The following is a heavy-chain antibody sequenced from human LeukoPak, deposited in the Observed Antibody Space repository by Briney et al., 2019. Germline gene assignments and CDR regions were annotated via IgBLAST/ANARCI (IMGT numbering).Heavy chain of an antibody. CDR1: GFTFSSYS. V-gene: IGHV3-21*01. CDR2: ISSSSSYI. CDR3: ARGPSVGSGWSPDL. J-gene: IGHJ5*02. D-gene: IGHD6-19*01. Sequence: PGGSLRLSCAASGFTFSSYSMNWVRQAPGKGLEWVSSISSSSSYIYYADSVKGRFTISRDNAKNSLYLQMNSLRAEDTALYYCARGPSVGSGWSPDLWGQGTLVTVSS.